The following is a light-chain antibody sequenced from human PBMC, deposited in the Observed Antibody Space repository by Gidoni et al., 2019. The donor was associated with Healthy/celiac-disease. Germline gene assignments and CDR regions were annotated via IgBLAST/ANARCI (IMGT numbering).Light chain of an antibody. CDR3: QKYNSAPQIT. J-gene: IGKJ3*01. CDR2: AAS. V-gene: IGKV1-27*01. CDR1: QGISNY. Sequence: DIQMTQSPSSLSASVGDRVTITCRASQGISNYLAWYQQKPGKVPKLLIYAASTLQSGVPSRFSGSGSGTDFTLTISSLQPEDVATYYCQKYNSAPQITFCPGTKVDIK.